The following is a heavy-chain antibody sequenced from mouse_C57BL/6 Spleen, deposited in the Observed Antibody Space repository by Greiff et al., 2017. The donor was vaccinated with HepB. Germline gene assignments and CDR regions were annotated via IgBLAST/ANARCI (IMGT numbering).Heavy chain of an antibody. V-gene: IGHV1-82*01. CDR3: ARGYCYGNFGEYFDV. Sequence: QVQLQQSGPELVKPGASVKISCKASGYAFSSSWMNWVKQRPGKGLEWIGRIYPGDGDTNYNGKFKGKATLTADKSSSTAYMQLSSLTSEDSAVYFCARGYCYGNFGEYFDVWGTGTTVTVSS. CDR1: GYAFSSSW. J-gene: IGHJ1*03. D-gene: IGHD2-1*01. CDR2: IYPGDGDT.